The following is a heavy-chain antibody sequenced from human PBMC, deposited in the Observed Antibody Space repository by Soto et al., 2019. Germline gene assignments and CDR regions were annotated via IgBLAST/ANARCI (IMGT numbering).Heavy chain of an antibody. V-gene: IGHV3-30*03. CDR2: ISGDGINT. D-gene: IGHD1-26*01. CDR3: ARGNRSFDFDS. CDR1: GFNFGFFG. J-gene: IGHJ4*02. Sequence: QIHLVESGGDVGQPGKSLRLSCAASGFNFGFFGMHWLRQAPGKGLEWVAFISGDGINTQYADSVRGRFTLSRDYSRKTMYLQMDSLRDEDTALYYCARGNRSFDFDSWGLGTLVTGSS.